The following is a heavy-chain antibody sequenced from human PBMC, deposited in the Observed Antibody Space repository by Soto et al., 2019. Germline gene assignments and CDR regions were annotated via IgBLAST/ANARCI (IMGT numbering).Heavy chain of an antibody. Sequence: EVQLVESGGGLVKPGGSLRLSCAASGFTFTNAWMNWVRQAPGKGLEWVGRIKTKTDGGTTDYAAPVKGRFTISRDDSKNTLYLQMNSLKTEDTAVYYCPTQRWELLVYFDYWGQGTLVTVSS. D-gene: IGHD1-26*01. CDR2: IKTKTDGGTT. J-gene: IGHJ4*02. CDR1: GFTFTNAW. CDR3: PTQRWELLVYFDY. V-gene: IGHV3-15*07.